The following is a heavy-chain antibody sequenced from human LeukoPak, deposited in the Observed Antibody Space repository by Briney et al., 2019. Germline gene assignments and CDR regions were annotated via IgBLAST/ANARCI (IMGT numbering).Heavy chain of an antibody. CDR3: ARGVRTGASPKWSPDY. D-gene: IGHD1-14*01. V-gene: IGHV3-48*04. J-gene: IGHJ4*02. Sequence: GGSLRLSCAASGFTFSSNSMNWVRQAPGRGLEWVSYISSSRSTIYYADSVKGRFTISRDNAKNSLYLQMNSLRAEDTAVYYCARGVRTGASPKWSPDYWGQGTLVTVSS. CDR2: ISSSRSTI. CDR1: GFTFSSNS.